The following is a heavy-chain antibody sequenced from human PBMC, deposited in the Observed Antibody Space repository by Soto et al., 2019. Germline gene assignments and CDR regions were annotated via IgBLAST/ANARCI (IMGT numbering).Heavy chain of an antibody. CDR1: GFTVSSNY. CDR2: IYSGGST. D-gene: IGHD3-3*01. V-gene: IGHV3-53*01. Sequence: VGSLRLSSAAFGFTVSSNYMTCVRHAPGKWLEWVSVIYSGGSTYYADSVKGRFTISRDNSRNTLYLQMNSLRAEDTAVYYCARGFPNMAYYREYDFEMWGQGTLVTVSS. J-gene: IGHJ1*01. CDR3: ARGFPNMAYYREYDFEM.